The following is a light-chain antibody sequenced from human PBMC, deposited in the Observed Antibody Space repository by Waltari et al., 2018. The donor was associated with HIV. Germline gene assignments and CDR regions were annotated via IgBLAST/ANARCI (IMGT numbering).Light chain of an antibody. CDR2: NNN. V-gene: IGLV1-44*01. CDR1: SSNIGTNT. J-gene: IGLJ1*01. CDR3: AACDDSLNGYV. Sequence: QSVLTQPPSASGTPGQRVTISCSRSSSNIGTNTVSWYQQVPRTAPKLLIYNNNHRPSGVPDRFSGSKSGTSASLAISGLQSEDEADYYCAACDDSLNGYVFGTGTKVTVL.